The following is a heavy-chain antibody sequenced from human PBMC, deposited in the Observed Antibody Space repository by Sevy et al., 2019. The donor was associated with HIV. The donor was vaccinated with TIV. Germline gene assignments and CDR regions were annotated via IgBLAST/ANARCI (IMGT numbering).Heavy chain of an antibody. Sequence: GGSLRLSCAASGFTFSSYAMHWVRQAPGKGLEWVAVISYDGSNKYYADSVKGRFTISRDNSKNTLYLQMNSLRAEDTAVYYCAGSSGWYGHDAFVIWGQGTMVTVSS. CDR1: GFTFSSYA. J-gene: IGHJ3*02. CDR3: AGSSGWYGHDAFVI. D-gene: IGHD6-19*01. CDR2: ISYDGSNK. V-gene: IGHV3-30-3*01.